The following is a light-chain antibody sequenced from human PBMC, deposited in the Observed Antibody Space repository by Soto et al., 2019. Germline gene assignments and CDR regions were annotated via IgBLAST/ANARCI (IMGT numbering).Light chain of an antibody. Sequence: DIQLTQSPSFLSASVGDRVTITCRTSQDISTYLAWCQQKPGKAPKLLISAASTLQSGVPSTFSGSGSGTEFTLTITSLQPEDFATYYFQRLNTYPFTFGPGTTVDLK. CDR1: QDISTY. J-gene: IGKJ3*01. CDR3: QRLNTYPFT. V-gene: IGKV1-9*01. CDR2: AAS.